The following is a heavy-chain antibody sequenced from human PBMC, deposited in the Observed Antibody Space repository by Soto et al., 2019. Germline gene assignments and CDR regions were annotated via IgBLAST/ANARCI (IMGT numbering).Heavy chain of an antibody. Sequence: GGSLRLSCAASGITLGRHWTSRVRQVPGKGPEWLGTTKRDSTEKKYVASVKGRFTMSRDNAQNSLYLQMDSLRAEDTAVYYCASDSGFGSGGAVNHYLGYWGRGTLVAVSS. CDR3: ASDSGFGSGGAVNHYLGY. D-gene: IGHD3-10*01. CDR1: GITLGRHW. V-gene: IGHV3-7*01. CDR2: TKRDSTEK. J-gene: IGHJ4*01.